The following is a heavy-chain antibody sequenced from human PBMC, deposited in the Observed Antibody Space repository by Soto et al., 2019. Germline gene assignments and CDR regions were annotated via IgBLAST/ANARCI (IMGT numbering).Heavy chain of an antibody. J-gene: IGHJ4*02. D-gene: IGHD3-22*01. CDR1: DDSISSGNYY. CDR3: ARGSGSYPLPYFDY. CDR2: IYYSGST. V-gene: IGHV4-30-4*01. Sequence: SETLSLTCTVSDDSISSGNYYWSWIRQPPGKGLEWIGYIYYSGSTYYNPALKSRLTISVDRSKNQFSLKLSSVTAADTAFYCCARGSGSYPLPYFDYWGQKTLVTVSS.